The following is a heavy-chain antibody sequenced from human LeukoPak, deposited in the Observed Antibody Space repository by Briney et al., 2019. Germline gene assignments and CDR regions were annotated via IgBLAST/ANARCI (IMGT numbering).Heavy chain of an antibody. D-gene: IGHD2-2*01. CDR3: ARVEVVPAPQLDY. V-gene: IGHV4-59*01. CDR2: IYYSGST. CDR1: GGSISSYY. Sequence: SSKTLSLTCTVSGGSISSYYWSWIRQPPGKGLEWIGYIYYSGSTNYNPSLKSRVTISVDTSKNQFSLKLSSVTAADTAVYYCARVEVVPAPQLDYWGQGTLVTVSS. J-gene: IGHJ4*02.